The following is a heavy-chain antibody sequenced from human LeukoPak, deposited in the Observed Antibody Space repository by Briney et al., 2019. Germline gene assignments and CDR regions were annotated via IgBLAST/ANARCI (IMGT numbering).Heavy chain of an antibody. CDR3: GREVQYGGNSRNFDY. D-gene: IGHD4-23*01. CDR1: GGSISSYY. CDR2: IYTSRST. Sequence: SETLSLTCTVSGGSISSYYWSWIREPAGKGLEWIGRIYTSRSTNYNPSLKSRVTMSVDTSKNQFSLKLSSVTAADTAVYYCGREVQYGGNSRNFDYWGQGTLVTVSS. V-gene: IGHV4-4*07. J-gene: IGHJ4*02.